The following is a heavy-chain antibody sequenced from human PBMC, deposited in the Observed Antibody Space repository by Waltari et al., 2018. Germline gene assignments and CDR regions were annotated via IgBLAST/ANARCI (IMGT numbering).Heavy chain of an antibody. CDR2: ISHTGST. Sequence: QVQLQESGPGLVKPSGPLSLTCAVSGGSFSSTTCWPWVRQPPGKGLEWIGEISHTGSTDYNLSLKSRVTISVDNSKNQFSLKLNSVTAADTAVYYCARARYFGSLFAWFDPWGQGTLVNVSS. CDR3: ARARYFGSLFAWFDP. V-gene: IGHV4-4*02. CDR1: GGSFSSTTC. J-gene: IGHJ5*02. D-gene: IGHD1-20*01.